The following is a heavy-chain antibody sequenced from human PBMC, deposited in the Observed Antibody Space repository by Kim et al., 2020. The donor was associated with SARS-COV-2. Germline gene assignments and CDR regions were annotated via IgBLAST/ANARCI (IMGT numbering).Heavy chain of an antibody. CDR3: AKVGPYYDFLSGPYWFDV. J-gene: IGHJ5*02. V-gene: IGHV3-23*01. Sequence: GGSLRLSCTVSGLTFKSFAWSWLRQRPGKGLEWVSAISGSGGRTYYGHSMQCRFSISRDNSRNTVFLDVNSLRVDDTAIYFCAKVGPYYDFLSGPYWFDVWGQGTLVTVSS. D-gene: IGHD3-3*01. CDR2: ISGSGGRT. CDR1: GLTFKSFA.